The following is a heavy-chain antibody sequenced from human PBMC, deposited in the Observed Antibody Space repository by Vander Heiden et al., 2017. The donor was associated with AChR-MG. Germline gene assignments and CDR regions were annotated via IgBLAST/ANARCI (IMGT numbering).Heavy chain of an antibody. D-gene: IGHD3-22*01. CDR1: GFTLSSYA. Sequence: EVQLLESGGGLVQPGGSLRLSCAASGFTLSSYAMSWVRQAPGKGLEWVSGLSGSGDSTYSADSVKGRFSISRDNSKNTLYLQMNSLRAEDTAVYYCARGNYYYDTLGAFDIWGQGTMVTVSS. J-gene: IGHJ3*02. CDR3: ARGNYYYDTLGAFDI. V-gene: IGHV3-23*01. CDR2: LSGSGDST.